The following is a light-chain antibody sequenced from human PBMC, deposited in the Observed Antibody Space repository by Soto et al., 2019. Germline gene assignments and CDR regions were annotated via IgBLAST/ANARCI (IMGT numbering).Light chain of an antibody. Sequence: DIKETKNPSSLSASVRDEVTITCRASQTIMTYLNWYQLKPGKPPRLLIYAASSLQSGVPSRFSGSGSGTDFTLTISSLQPEDFATYSCQQSYNSPQTVGRGAKVDIK. CDR2: AAS. V-gene: IGKV1-39*01. J-gene: IGKJ1*01. CDR3: QQSYNSPQT. CDR1: QTIMTY.